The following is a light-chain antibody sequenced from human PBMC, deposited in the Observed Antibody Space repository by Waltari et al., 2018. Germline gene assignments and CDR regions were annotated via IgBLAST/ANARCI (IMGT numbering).Light chain of an antibody. J-gene: IGKJ1*01. CDR3: RQSYTTSWT. Sequence: DIQMTQSPSSPSASVGARVTITCRESQTISTYLNLYQYKPGRAPEILIYSASSLQSAVPSMFGGSRHGTDFNHHISSLQPEDFATYYCRQSYTTSWTFGQGTKVEIK. V-gene: IGKV1-39*01. CDR1: QTISTY. CDR2: SAS.